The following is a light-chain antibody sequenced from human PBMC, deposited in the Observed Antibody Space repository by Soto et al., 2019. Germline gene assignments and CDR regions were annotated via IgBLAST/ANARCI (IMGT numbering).Light chain of an antibody. J-gene: IGKJ2*01. CDR1: QSISTW. Sequence: DIQMTQSPFTLAASVGDRGTITCRASQSISTWLAWYKQKPGKAPKLMIYKASSLDSGVPSRFSGSGSGTEFTLTISSLQPDDFATYYCQQYNSFSRTFGQGTKVDIK. CDR3: QQYNSFSRT. CDR2: KAS. V-gene: IGKV1-5*03.